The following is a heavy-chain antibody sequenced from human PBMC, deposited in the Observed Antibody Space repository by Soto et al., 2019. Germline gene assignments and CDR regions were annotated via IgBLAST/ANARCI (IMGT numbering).Heavy chain of an antibody. J-gene: IGHJ4*02. CDR2: VYYTGST. V-gene: IGHV4-59*01. CDR3: ARSVAVPGAHIDY. D-gene: IGHD6-19*01. Sequence: LTCIVSGGSISGSYWSWIRQSPGKGLEWLGYVYYTGSTNYSPSLRSRVSISVDTSKNEFSLRLSSVTAADTAVYFCARSVAVPGAHIDYWGQGTQVTVSS. CDR1: GGSISGSY.